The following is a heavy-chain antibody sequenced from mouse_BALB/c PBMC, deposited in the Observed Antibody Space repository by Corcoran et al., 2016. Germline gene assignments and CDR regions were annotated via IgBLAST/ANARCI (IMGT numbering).Heavy chain of an antibody. CDR3: ARSHYCSSHYLSFDV. CDR1: GCNNKDYY. Sequence: EVQLQQSGGELVRRGALVKLSCKAAGCNNKDYYMQGVKQRPEQGLEWMGWSDPENGTTIYDPKFQGKASITADTSSNTAYLQLSSLTSEDTAVYYFARSHYCSSHYLSFDVWGAGTTVTVSS. D-gene: IGHD1-1*01. V-gene: IGHV14-1*02. CDR2: SDPENGTT. J-gene: IGHJ1*01.